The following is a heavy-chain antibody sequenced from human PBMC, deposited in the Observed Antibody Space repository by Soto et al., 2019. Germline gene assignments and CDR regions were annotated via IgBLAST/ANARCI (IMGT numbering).Heavy chain of an antibody. Sequence: QLQLQESGPGLVKPSETLSLTCTVSGGSISSSSYYWGWIRQPPGRGLEWIGSIYYSGSTYYNPSLKSRVTISVDTSKNQFSLKLSSVTAADTAVYYCARRGWQGRYEYSSSSSLGDWFDPWGQGTLVTVSS. J-gene: IGHJ5*02. D-gene: IGHD6-6*01. CDR2: IYYSGST. V-gene: IGHV4-39*01. CDR1: GGSISSSSYY. CDR3: ARRGWQGRYEYSSSSSLGDWFDP.